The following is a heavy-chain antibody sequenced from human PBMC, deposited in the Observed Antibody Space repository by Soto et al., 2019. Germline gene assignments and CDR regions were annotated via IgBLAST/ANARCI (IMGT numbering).Heavy chain of an antibody. CDR3: AKDVLRGGYYRRGYFDY. J-gene: IGHJ4*02. V-gene: IGHV3-30*18. D-gene: IGHD3-22*01. CDR2: ISYDGSNK. Sequence: QVQLVESGGGVVQPGRSLRLSCAASGFTFSSYGMHWVRQAPGKGLEWVAVISYDGSNKYYADSVKGRFTISRDNSKNTLYLQMNSLRAEDTAVYYCAKDVLRGGYYRRGYFDYWGQGTLVTVSS. CDR1: GFTFSSYG.